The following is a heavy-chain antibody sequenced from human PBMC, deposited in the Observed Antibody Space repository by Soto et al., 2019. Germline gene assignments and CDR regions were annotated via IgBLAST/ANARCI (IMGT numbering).Heavy chain of an antibody. V-gene: IGHV1-18*01. CDR3: AKNGQPPYYYYGLDV. CDR1: GYSFARYG. CDR2: ISGYNGDT. J-gene: IGHJ6*02. Sequence: KVSCEASGYSFARYGISWVRQAPGQGLEWMGWISGYNGDTNYAQKFQDRVSMTIDTSTGTAYMELRSLTSDDTAIYYCAKNGQPPYYYYGLDVWG. D-gene: IGHD2-8*01.